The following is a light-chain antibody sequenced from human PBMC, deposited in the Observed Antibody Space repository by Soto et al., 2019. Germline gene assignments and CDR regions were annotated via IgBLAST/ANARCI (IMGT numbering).Light chain of an antibody. J-gene: IGKJ1*01. CDR1: QDISSY. CDR3: QHYNSYSEA. CDR2: KAS. V-gene: IGKV1-5*03. Sequence: DIQMTQSPSPLSASVGDRITITCRASQDISSYLNWYQQKPGKAPKLLIYKASTLKSGVPSRFSGSGSGTEFTLTISSLQPDDFATYYCQHYNSYSEAFGQGTKVDI.